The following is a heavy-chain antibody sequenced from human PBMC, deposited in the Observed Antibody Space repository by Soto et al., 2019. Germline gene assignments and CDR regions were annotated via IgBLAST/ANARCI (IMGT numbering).Heavy chain of an antibody. V-gene: IGHV3-30*18. CDR3: AKLEVYDSSGYYYVKGAFDI. D-gene: IGHD3-22*01. CDR1: GFTFSSYG. CDR2: ISYDGSNK. J-gene: IGHJ3*02. Sequence: GLSLRLSCAASGFTFSSYGMRWVRQATGKGLEWVAVISYDGSNKYYADSVKGRFTISRDNSENTLYLQMNSLRAEDTAVYYCAKLEVYDSSGYYYVKGAFDIWGQGTMVTVSS.